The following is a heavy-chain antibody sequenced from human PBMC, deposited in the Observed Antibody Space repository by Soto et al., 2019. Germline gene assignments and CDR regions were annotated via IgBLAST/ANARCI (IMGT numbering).Heavy chain of an antibody. CDR2: IKQDGSEK. D-gene: IGHD4-17*01. V-gene: IGHV3-7*01. J-gene: IGHJ4*02. CDR3: ARGYGLHDY. CDR1: GISFSSYW. Sequence: EVQVVESGGGLVQPGGSLRLSCAASGISFSSYWMSWVRQAPGKGLEWVANIKQDGSEKYYVDSVKGRFTISRDNAKNSLCVQMDSLRAEDTAVYYCARGYGLHDYWGQGTLVTVSS.